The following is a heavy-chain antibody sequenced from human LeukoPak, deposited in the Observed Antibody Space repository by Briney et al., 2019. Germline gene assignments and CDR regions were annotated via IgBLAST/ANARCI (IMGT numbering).Heavy chain of an antibody. D-gene: IGHD1-26*01. CDR3: ARDIGGSYFDY. CDR2: ISSNGGST. V-gene: IGHV3-64*01. CDR1: GFTFSSYA. Sequence: GGSLRLSCAAPGFTFSSYAMHWVRQAPGKGLEYVSAISSNGGSTYYANSVKGRFTTSRDNSKNTLYLQMGSLRAEDMAVYYCARDIGGSYFDYWGQGTLVTVSS. J-gene: IGHJ4*02.